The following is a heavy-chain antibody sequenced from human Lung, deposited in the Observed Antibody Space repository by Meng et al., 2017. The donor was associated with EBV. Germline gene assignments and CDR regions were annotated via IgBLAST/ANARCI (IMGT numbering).Heavy chain of an antibody. V-gene: IGHV4-34*12. J-gene: IGHJ4*02. Sequence: VQVPEVGAVLLKPSETLSLPCAVNGGSLSGAYWNWIRQPPGKGLEWIGEIIHGGSPSYNPSLKSRVTISIDTSKNQLSLMLSSVTAADTAVYYCARRPTGIDYWGQGTLVTVSS. CDR2: IIHGGSP. CDR3: ARRPTGIDY. CDR1: GGSLSGAY. D-gene: IGHD2-8*02.